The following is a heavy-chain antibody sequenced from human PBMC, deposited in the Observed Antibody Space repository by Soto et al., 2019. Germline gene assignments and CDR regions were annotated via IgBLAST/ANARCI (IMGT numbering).Heavy chain of an antibody. CDR2: IIPIFGTA. J-gene: IGHJ3*02. CDR3: ARGPDQQLVSGAFDI. V-gene: IGHV1-69*13. D-gene: IGHD6-13*01. Sequence: SVKVSCKASGGTFSSYAISWVRQAPGQGLEWMGGIIPIFGTANYAQKFQGRVTITADESTSTAYMELSSLRSEDTAVYYCARGPDQQLVSGAFDIWGQGTMVTVSS. CDR1: GGTFSSYA.